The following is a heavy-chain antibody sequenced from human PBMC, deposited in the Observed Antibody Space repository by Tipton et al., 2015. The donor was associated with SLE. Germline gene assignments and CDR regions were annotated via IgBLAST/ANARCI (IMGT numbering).Heavy chain of an antibody. CDR2: IDYSGST. Sequence: TLSLTCTVSGGSINSYYWSWIRQPPGKGLEYIGYIDYSGSTNYNPSLKSRVTLSVDTSKNQFSLKLNSVTAADTAVYYCARDAGMDVWGQGITVTVSS. V-gene: IGHV4-59*01. J-gene: IGHJ6*02. CDR3: ARDAGMDV. CDR1: GGSINSYY.